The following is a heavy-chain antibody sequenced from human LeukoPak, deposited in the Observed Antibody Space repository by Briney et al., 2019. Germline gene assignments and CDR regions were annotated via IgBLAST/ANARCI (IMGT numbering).Heavy chain of an antibody. Sequence: GGSLRLSCAASGFTFSGYAMNWVRQAPGKGLGWVSYIDKSSRAKYHADSVTGRFTISRDNAKYSLYLQMSDLRVEDTAIYYCANDCPNWASDYWGQGTLVTVSS. V-gene: IGHV3-48*01. CDR2: IDKSSRAK. CDR3: ANDCPNWASDY. D-gene: IGHD1-1*01. CDR1: GFTFSGYA. J-gene: IGHJ4*02.